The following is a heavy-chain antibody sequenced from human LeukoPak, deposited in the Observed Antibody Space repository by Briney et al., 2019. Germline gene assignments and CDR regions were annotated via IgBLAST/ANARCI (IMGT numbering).Heavy chain of an antibody. Sequence: ASVKVSCKASGYTFTDYYMHWVRQAPGQGLEWMGWINPNSGGTNYAQKFQGRVTMTTDTSISTAYMEVSRLRSDDTAVYYCARGEMGIAAPGTLEYFKHWGQGTLVTVSS. D-gene: IGHD6-13*01. V-gene: IGHV1-2*02. CDR1: GYTFTDYY. CDR3: ARGEMGIAAPGTLEYFKH. CDR2: INPNSGGT. J-gene: IGHJ1*01.